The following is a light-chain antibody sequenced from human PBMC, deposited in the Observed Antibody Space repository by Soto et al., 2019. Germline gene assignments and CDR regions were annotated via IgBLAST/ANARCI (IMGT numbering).Light chain of an antibody. V-gene: IGKV1-27*01. Sequence: DIQMTQSPSSLSASVGDRVTITCRASQGISNYLAWYQQKPGKVPKLLIYAASTLQSGVPSRFSGSGSGTDFPLTISSLQPEDVATYYYQEYNSALGTFGQGPKVEIK. CDR2: AAS. J-gene: IGKJ1*01. CDR1: QGISNY. CDR3: QEYNSALGT.